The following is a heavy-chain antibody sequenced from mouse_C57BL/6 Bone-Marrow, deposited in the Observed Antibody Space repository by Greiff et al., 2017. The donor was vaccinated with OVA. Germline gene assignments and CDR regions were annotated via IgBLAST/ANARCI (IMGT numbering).Heavy chain of an antibody. CDR3: ARGKAMITNWFAY. D-gene: IGHD2-4*01. CDR2: IHPNSGST. Sequence: QVQLQQPGAELVKPGASVKLSCKASGYTFTSYWMHWVKQRPGQGLEWIGMIHPNSGSTNYNEKFKSKATLTVDKSSSTAYMQLSSLTSEDSAVYDCARGKAMITNWFAYWGQGTLVTVSA. CDR1: GYTFTSYW. J-gene: IGHJ3*01. V-gene: IGHV1-64*01.